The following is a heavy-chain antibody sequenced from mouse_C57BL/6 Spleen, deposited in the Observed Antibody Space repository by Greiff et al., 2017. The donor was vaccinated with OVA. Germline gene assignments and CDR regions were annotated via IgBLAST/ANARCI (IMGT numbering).Heavy chain of an antibody. D-gene: IGHD1-1*01. CDR1: GYSITSGYY. J-gene: IGHJ2*01. V-gene: IGHV3-6*01. CDR2: ISYDGSN. Sequence: EVKLQESGPGLVKPSQSLSLTCSVTGYSITSGYYWNWIRQFPGNKLEWMGYISYDGSNNYNPSLKNRISITRDTSKNQFFLKLNSVTTEDTATYYCARVPPTVVATTGDYWGQGTTLTVSS. CDR3: ARVPPTVVATTGDY.